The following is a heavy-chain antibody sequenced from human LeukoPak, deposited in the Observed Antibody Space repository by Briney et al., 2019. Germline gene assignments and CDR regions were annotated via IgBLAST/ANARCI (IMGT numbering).Heavy chain of an antibody. CDR2: ISYDGSNK. Sequence: GRSLRLSCAASGFTFSSYAMHWVRQAPGKGLEWVAVISYDGSNKYYADSVKGRFTISRDNSKNTLYLQMNSLRAEDTAVYYCARWGRDTASFDYWGQGTLVTVSS. CDR1: GFTFSSYA. CDR3: ARWGRDTASFDY. J-gene: IGHJ4*02. V-gene: IGHV3-30-3*01. D-gene: IGHD5-18*01.